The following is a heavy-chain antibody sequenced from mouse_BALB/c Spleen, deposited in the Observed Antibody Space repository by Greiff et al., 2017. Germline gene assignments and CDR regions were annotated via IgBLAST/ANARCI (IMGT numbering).Heavy chain of an antibody. CDR1: GYSFTGYN. J-gene: IGHJ4*01. CDR2: IDPYNGGT. V-gene: IGHV1S135*01. D-gene: IGHD2-3*01. CDR3: ARGGDGPPYYAMDY. Sequence: VQLQQSGPELGKPGASVKISCKASGYSFTGYNMYWVKQSHRKSLEWIGYIDPYNGGTSYNQKSKGKATLTVDKSSSTAYMHLNSLTSADSAIYYYARGGDGPPYYAMDYWGQGTSVTVSS.